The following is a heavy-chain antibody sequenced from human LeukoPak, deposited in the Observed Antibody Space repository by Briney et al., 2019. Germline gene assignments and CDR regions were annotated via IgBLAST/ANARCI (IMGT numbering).Heavy chain of an antibody. V-gene: IGHV3-43*02. Sequence: PGGSLRLSCAASGFTSDDYAMHWVRQAPGEGLEWVSLIHGDSGTTYYADSVKGRFTISRDNSKNSLYLQMNSLRTEDTALYYCAKDTGSGWSFDYWGQGTLVTVSS. CDR2: IHGDSGTT. J-gene: IGHJ4*01. CDR1: GFTSDDYA. CDR3: AKDTGSGWSFDY. D-gene: IGHD6-19*01.